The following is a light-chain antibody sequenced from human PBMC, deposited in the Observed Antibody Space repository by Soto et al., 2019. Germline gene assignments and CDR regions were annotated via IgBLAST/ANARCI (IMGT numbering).Light chain of an antibody. V-gene: IGLV2-14*01. J-gene: IGLJ2*01. CDR2: DVS. Sequence: QSALTQPASVSGSPGQSITISCTGTSSDVGGYNFVSWYQLHPGKAPKLMIYDVSNRPSGGSDRFSGSKSGNTASLTISGPQAEDEADYYCSSYTSSSTLEVFGGGTKLTVL. CDR3: SSYTSSSTLEV. CDR1: SSDVGGYNF.